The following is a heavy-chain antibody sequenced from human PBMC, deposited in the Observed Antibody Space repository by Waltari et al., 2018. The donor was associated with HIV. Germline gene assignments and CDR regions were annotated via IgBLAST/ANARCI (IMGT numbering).Heavy chain of an antibody. D-gene: IGHD1-26*01. CDR1: GFSLSNARMG. Sequence: QVTLKESGPVLVKPTETLTLTCTVSGFSLSNARMGVSWIRQPTGKALEWLAHIFSNDEKSYSTSLKSRLTISNDTSKSQVVLTMTNMDPVDTATYYCARIFEYSGSYSIDYWGQGTLVTVSS. J-gene: IGHJ4*02. V-gene: IGHV2-26*01. CDR2: IFSNDEK. CDR3: ARIFEYSGSYSIDY.